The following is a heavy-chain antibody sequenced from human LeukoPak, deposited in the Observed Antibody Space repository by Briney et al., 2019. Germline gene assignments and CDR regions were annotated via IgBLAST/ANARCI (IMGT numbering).Heavy chain of an antibody. CDR2: IRSDGSNK. CDR1: GFTFSSYA. CDR3: ARDPEV. V-gene: IGHV3-30*02. J-gene: IGHJ4*02. Sequence: PGGSLRLACAASGFTFSSYAMHWVRQAPGKGLEWVAFIRSDGSNKSYADSVKGRFTISRDNSKNTLYLQMNSLRAEDSAVYFCARDPEVWGQGTLVTVSS.